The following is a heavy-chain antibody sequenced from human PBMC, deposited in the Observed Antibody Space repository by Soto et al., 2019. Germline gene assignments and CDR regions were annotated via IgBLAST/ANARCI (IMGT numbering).Heavy chain of an antibody. CDR1: GYSFSNYW. V-gene: IGHV5-10-1*01. D-gene: IGHD2-15*01. CDR3: ARRDSSYYYGMDV. Sequence: EVQLVQSGAEMKKPGESLRISCKGSGYSFSNYWINWVRQMPGKGLEWMGRIDPSDGYTKYSPSFQGHVTISADKSISTAYLQWSSLKALDTAMYYCARRDSSYYYGMDVWGQGTTITVSS. J-gene: IGHJ6*02. CDR2: IDPSDGYT.